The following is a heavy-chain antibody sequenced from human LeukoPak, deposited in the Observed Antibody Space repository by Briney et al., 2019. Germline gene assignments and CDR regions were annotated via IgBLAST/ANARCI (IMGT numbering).Heavy chain of an antibody. CDR1: GYTFTNHG. CDR3: ARGGGWEYSDYEGRWFDP. J-gene: IGHJ5*02. V-gene: IGHV1-18*01. Sequence: ASVKVSCKASGYTFTNHGITWVRQAPRQGLEWMGWISTYKDNTKYAQKFQGRVTMTTDTSTSTAYMELRNLRSDDTAVYYCARGGGWEYSDYEGRWFDPWGQGTLVTVSS. CDR2: ISTYKDNT. D-gene: IGHD5-12*01.